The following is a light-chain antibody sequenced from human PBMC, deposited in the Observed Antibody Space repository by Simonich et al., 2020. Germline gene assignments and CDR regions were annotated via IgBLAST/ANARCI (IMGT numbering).Light chain of an antibody. CDR1: SSDVGVYNY. CDR2: DFS. CDR3: SSYTSSSTWV. Sequence: QSALTQPASVSGSPGQSITISCTGTSSDVGVYNYVSLYQHHPGKAPKLMIYDFSKRPSGVSKRFSGSKSGKSASLTISGLQAEDEADYYCSSYTSSSTWVFGGGTKLTVL. V-gene: IGLV2-14*03. J-gene: IGLJ3*02.